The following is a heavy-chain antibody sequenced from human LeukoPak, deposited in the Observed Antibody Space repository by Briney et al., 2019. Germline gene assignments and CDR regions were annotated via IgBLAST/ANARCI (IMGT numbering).Heavy chain of an antibody. CDR1: GDSVSSNSAA. Sequence: SQTLSLTCAISGDSVSSNSAAWNWIRQSPSRGLEWLGRTYYRSKWYNDYAVSVKSRITIDPDTSKNQFSLKLSSVTAADTAVYYCARGLGLLWFGELLRDRMYFDYWGQGTLVTVSS. J-gene: IGHJ4*02. D-gene: IGHD3-10*01. CDR3: ARGLGLLWFGELLRDRMYFDY. CDR2: TYYRSKWYN. V-gene: IGHV6-1*01.